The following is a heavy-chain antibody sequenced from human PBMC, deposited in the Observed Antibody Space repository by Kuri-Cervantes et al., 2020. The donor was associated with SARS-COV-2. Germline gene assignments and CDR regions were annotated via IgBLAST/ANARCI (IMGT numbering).Heavy chain of an antibody. V-gene: IGHV3-30-3*01. CDR1: GFTFSSYA. J-gene: IGHJ4*02. Sequence: GESLKISCAAPGFTFSSYAMHWVRQAPGKGLEWVAVISYDGSNKYYADSVKGRFTISRDNSKNTLYLQMNSLRAEDTAVYYCARSLGGSYSSSLAYWGQGTLVTVSS. D-gene: IGHD1-26*01. CDR2: ISYDGSNK. CDR3: ARSLGGSYSSSLAY.